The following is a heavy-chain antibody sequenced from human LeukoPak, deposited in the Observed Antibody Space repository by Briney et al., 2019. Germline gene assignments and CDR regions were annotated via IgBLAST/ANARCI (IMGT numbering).Heavy chain of an antibody. CDR2: IDWDGGI. V-gene: IGHV2-70*04. D-gene: IGHD1-26*01. CDR3: ARMKEDASGLFDH. CDR1: GFSLNTFGMR. J-gene: IGHJ4*02. Sequence: SGPALGEPTQTLTLTCSFSGFSLNTFGMRVNWIRQPPGKALEWLARIDWDGGIFYNTSLRTRLTISKDTSKDQVVLTMTNVDPVDTATYYCARMKEDASGLFDHWGQGTLVTVSS.